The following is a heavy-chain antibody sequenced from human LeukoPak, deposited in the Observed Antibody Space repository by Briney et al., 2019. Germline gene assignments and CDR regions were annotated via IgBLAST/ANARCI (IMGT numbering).Heavy chain of an antibody. CDR3: AVILTGYYGYYFDY. CDR1: GGSITNYY. Sequence: SETLSLTCSVSGGSITNYYWAWIRQPPGKGLEWIGSIYHTGITYHNPSLKSRVTISRDTSKNMFSLKLSSVTAADTAVYYCAVILTGYYGYYFDYWGQGALVTVSS. D-gene: IGHD3-9*01. V-gene: IGHV4-38-2*02. CDR2: IYHTGIT. J-gene: IGHJ4*02.